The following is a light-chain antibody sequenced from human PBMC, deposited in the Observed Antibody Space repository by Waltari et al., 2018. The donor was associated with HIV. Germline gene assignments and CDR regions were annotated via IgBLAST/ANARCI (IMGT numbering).Light chain of an antibody. CDR2: KDT. J-gene: IGLJ3*02. Sequence: SYELTQPPSASVSPGQTARITRTGEALPKQYAYWYQQRPGQSLVLVIYKDTERPSGIPERFSGSSSGTTATLTIIGVQAQDEADYHCQSADSNASLWVFGGGTKLTVL. CDR3: QSADSNASLWV. CDR1: ALPKQY. V-gene: IGLV3-25*03.